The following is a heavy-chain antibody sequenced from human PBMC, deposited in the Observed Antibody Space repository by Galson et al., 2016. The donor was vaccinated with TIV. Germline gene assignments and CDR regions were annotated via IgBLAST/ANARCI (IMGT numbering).Heavy chain of an antibody. CDR2: INTDNGDA. Sequence: SVKVSCKASGYTFSTYAKHWVRQAPGQRLEWMGWINTDNGDAEFSQKFQGRVTITRDTSASTAYMELSSLRTEDSALYYRAASLTHWGQGILVTVSP. CDR3: AASLTH. CDR1: GYTFSTYA. J-gene: IGHJ4*02. V-gene: IGHV1-3*04.